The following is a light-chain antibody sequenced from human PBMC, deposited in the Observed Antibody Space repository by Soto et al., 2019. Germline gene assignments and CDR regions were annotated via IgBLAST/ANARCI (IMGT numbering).Light chain of an antibody. CDR2: DAS. Sequence: EIVLTQSPATLSLSPGERATLSCRASQSISSSYLAWYQQKPGQAPRLLIYDASTRATDIPARFSGSGSGTDFTLTISSLQSEDFAVYFCQQYHIWPSWTFGQGTKVEHK. CDR1: QSISSSY. CDR3: QQYHIWPSWT. J-gene: IGKJ1*01. V-gene: IGKV3-15*01.